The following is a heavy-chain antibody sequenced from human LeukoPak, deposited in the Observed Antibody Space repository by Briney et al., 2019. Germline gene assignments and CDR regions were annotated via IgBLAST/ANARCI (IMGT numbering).Heavy chain of an antibody. CDR1: GFTFSSYG. CDR3: ARARASTDDYYYGMDV. D-gene: IGHD1-26*01. V-gene: IGHV3-30*03. CDR2: ISYDGNSK. Sequence: PGGSLRLSCAASGFTFSSYGMHWARQAPGKGLEWVAVISYDGNSKYYADSVKGRFTISRDNSKNTLYLQMNSLRAEDTAVYYCARARASTDDYYYGMDVWGQGTTVTVSS. J-gene: IGHJ6*02.